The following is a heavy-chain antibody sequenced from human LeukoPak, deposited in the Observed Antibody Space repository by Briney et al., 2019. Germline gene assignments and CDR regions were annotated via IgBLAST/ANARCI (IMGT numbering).Heavy chain of an antibody. J-gene: IGHJ4*02. CDR3: AGGPPYGSGKCGAFDY. V-gene: IGHV3-11*01. CDR1: GFTFSDYY. D-gene: IGHD3-10*01. Sequence: GGSLRLSCAASGFTFSDYYMTWIRQAPGKGLEWVSYINSSGYPIYYTVSVKGRYTLPRENAKISLYPQKHNKRSEDTAVYYCAGGPPYGSGKCGAFDYWGQGTLVTVSS. CDR2: INSSGYPI.